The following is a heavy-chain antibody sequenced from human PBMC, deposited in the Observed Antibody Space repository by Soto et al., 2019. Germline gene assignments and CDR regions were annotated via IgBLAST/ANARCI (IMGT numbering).Heavy chain of an antibody. V-gene: IGHV5-51*01. CDR3: ARRSYYDSSGANDAFDF. D-gene: IGHD3-22*01. Sequence: PGESLKISCKGSGYSLTTYWIAWVRQMPGKGLEWMAIIYPGDSATKYSPSFQGQVSISADKSNNTAYLQWSSLKASDTAMYYCARRSYYDSSGANDAFDFWGQGTMVTVSS. CDR2: IYPGDSAT. J-gene: IGHJ3*01. CDR1: GYSLTTYW.